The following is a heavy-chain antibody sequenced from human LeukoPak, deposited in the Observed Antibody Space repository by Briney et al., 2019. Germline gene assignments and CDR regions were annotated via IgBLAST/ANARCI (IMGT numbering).Heavy chain of an antibody. Sequence: GGSLRLSCAASGFTFSDYYMSWIRQAPGKGLEWVSYISSSSSYTNYADSVKGRFTISRDNSKNTLYLQMNNLGAEDTAVYYCARGRSGSYPPGMYWGQGTLVTVSS. CDR1: GFTFSDYY. V-gene: IGHV3-11*06. D-gene: IGHD1-26*01. J-gene: IGHJ4*02. CDR2: ISSSSSYT. CDR3: ARGRSGSYPPGMY.